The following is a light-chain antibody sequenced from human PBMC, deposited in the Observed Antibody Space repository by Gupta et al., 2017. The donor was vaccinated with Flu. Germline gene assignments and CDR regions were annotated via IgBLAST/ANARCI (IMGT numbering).Light chain of an antibody. V-gene: IGLV3-21*02. Sequence: GQTTTSTGGGTVVGSKDVHWSPTTHDQAPVLRIQEDRKRPSGTPERFSGYNSGTTATLTITSVEAGGEADYYCQVWDDNNDNCVFGTGTRFTVL. CDR3: QVWDDNNDNCV. CDR1: VVGSKD. CDR2: EDR. J-gene: IGLJ1*01.